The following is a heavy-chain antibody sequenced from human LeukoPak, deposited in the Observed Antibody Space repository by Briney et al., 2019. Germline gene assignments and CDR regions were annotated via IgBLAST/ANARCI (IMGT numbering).Heavy chain of an antibody. CDR2: IKQDGSEK. CDR3: TMIEWERWRG. CDR1: EFTFSYYW. Sequence: GGSLRLSCAASEFTFSYYWMSWVRQAPGKGLEWVANIKQDGSEKYYVDSVKGRFTVSRDNTKNSLYLQMNSLRAEDTAVYYCTMIEWERWRGWGQGTLVTVSS. D-gene: IGHD1-26*01. V-gene: IGHV3-7*01. J-gene: IGHJ4*02.